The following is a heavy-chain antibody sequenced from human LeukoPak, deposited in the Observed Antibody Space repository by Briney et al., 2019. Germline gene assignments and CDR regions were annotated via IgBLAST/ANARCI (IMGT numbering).Heavy chain of an antibody. J-gene: IGHJ4*02. CDR3: ARSVEQLANFDY. CDR2: INPNNGGT. Sequence: ASVRVSCKASGYTFTGCYVHWVRQAPGQGLEWMGWINPNNGGTKDAQKFQGRVTMTRDTSISTAYMELSSLRSDDTAVYYCARSVEQLANFDYWGQGTLVTVSS. CDR1: GYTFTGCY. V-gene: IGHV1-2*02. D-gene: IGHD1-1*01.